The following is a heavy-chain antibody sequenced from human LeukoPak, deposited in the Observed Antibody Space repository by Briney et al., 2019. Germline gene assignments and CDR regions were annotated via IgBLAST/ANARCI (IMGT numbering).Heavy chain of an antibody. CDR1: GYTFTSYY. Sequence: ASVKVSCKASGYTFTSYYMHWVRQAPGQGLEWMGIINPSSGSTRYAQKFQGRVTMTRDTSTSTVYMELSSLRSEDTAVYYCASDPVLVVPANDFPSFNWFDPWGQGTLVTVSS. V-gene: IGHV1-46*01. CDR2: INPSSGST. D-gene: IGHD2-15*01. CDR3: ASDPVLVVPANDFPSFNWFDP. J-gene: IGHJ5*02.